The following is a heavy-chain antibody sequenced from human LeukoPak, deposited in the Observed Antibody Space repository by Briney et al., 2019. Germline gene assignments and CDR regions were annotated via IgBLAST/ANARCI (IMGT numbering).Heavy chain of an antibody. CDR2: IYYSGST. V-gene: IGHV4-34*01. CDR3: AREGGPDRPYRFKDYYDSSGYYRGIVVGAFDI. D-gene: IGHD3-22*01. CDR1: GGSFSGYY. J-gene: IGHJ3*02. Sequence: SETLSLTCAVYGGSFSGYYWSWIRQPPGKGLEWIGYIYYSGSTYYNPSLKSRVTISVDTSKNQFSLKLSSVTAADTAVYYCAREGGPDRPYRFKDYYDSSGYYRGIVVGAFDIWGQGTMVTVSS.